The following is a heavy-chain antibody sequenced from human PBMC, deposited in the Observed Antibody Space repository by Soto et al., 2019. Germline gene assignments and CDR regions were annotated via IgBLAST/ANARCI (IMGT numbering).Heavy chain of an antibody. CDR1: GFTFSSYW. J-gene: IGHJ4*02. V-gene: IGHV3-7*01. Sequence: EVQLVESGGGLVQPGGSLRLSCAASGFTFSSYWMSWVRQAPGKGLGWVDNIKQDGSEKYYVDSVKGRFTISRDNAKNSLYLQMNSLRAEDTAVYYCASATVRGVIFDYWGQGTLVTVSS. CDR3: ASATVRGVIFDY. D-gene: IGHD3-10*01. CDR2: IKQDGSEK.